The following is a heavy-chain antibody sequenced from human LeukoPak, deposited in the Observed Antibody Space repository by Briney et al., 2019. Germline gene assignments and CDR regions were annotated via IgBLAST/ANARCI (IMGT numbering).Heavy chain of an antibody. D-gene: IGHD5-18*01. CDR1: GFTFSSHA. V-gene: IGHV3-30*04. CDR2: ISYDGSNK. CDR3: ARDGFVGYSYGFFFDY. Sequence: GRSLRLSCAASGFTFSSHAMHWVRQAPGKGLEWVAVISYDGSNKYYADSVKGRFTISRDNSKNTLYLQMNSLRAEDTAVYYCARDGFVGYSYGFFFDYWGQGTLVTGSS. J-gene: IGHJ4*02.